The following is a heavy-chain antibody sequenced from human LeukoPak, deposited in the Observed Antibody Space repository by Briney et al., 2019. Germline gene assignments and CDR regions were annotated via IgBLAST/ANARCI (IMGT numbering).Heavy chain of an antibody. J-gene: IGHJ6*02. CDR2: ISAHNGNT. V-gene: IGHV1-18*01. Sequence: ASVKVSCKASGYTFTSYGISWVRQAPGQGLEWMGWISAHNGNTNYAQKLQGRVTMTTDTSTSTAYMELRSLRSDDTAVYYCASSGTSYGGNNYYYGMDVWGQGTTVTVSS. D-gene: IGHD5-18*01. CDR3: ASSGTSYGGNNYYYGMDV. CDR1: GYTFTSYG.